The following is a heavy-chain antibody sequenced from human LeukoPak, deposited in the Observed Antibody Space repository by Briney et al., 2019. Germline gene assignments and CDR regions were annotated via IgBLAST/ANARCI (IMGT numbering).Heavy chain of an antibody. D-gene: IGHD3-16*01. CDR1: GFTFSSYA. J-gene: IGHJ3*02. V-gene: IGHV3-23*01. CDR3: ARAVGPFDI. Sequence: GGSLRLSCAASGFTFSSYAMSWVRQAPGKGLEWVSSISGSGDSTYYADSVKGRSTISRDNSKNTLYLQMNSLRAEDTAVYYCARAVGPFDIWGQGTIVIVSS. CDR2: ISGSGDST.